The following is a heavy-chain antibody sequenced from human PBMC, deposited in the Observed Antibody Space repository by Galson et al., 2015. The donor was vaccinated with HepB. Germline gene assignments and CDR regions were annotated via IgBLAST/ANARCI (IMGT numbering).Heavy chain of an antibody. CDR1: NYSISSDYY. V-gene: IGHV4-38-2*02. J-gene: IGHJ4*02. CDR3: ARDGLFYVNGASVY. CDR2: IYLVGSA. Sequence: ETLSLTCTVSNYSISSDYYWAWIRQHPGKGLEWIGTIYLVGSAYYNPSLHTRVTISVDPTQNQFSLKLTSVTAADPAVYYCARDGLFYVNGASVYWGQGTLVTVSS. D-gene: IGHD2-8*01.